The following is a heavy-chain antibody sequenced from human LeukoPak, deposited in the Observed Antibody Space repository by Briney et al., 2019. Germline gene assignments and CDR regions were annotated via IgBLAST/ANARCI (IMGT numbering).Heavy chain of an antibody. D-gene: IGHD4-17*01. V-gene: IGHV4-59*01. J-gene: IGHJ3*02. Sequence: SETLSLTCTVSGGSISSYYWSWIRQPPGKGLEWIGYIYYSGSTNYNPSLKSRVTISVDTSKNQFSLKLSSVTAADTAVYYSARAEDYGDYGDAFDIWGQGTMVTVSS. CDR2: IYYSGST. CDR1: GGSISSYY. CDR3: ARAEDYGDYGDAFDI.